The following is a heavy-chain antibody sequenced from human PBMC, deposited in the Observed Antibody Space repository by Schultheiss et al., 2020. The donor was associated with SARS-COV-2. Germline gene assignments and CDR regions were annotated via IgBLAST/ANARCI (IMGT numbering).Heavy chain of an antibody. Sequence: GGSLRLSCAASGFTFSDYYMSWIRQAPGKGLEWVSSISSSSSYIYYADSVKGRFTISRDNAKNTLYLQMNSLRAEDTAVYYCARDDYKRGLGKWGQGTLVTVSS. D-gene: IGHD4-11*01. CDR1: GFTFSDYY. CDR2: ISSSSSYI. J-gene: IGHJ4*02. V-gene: IGHV3-11*06. CDR3: ARDDYKRGLGK.